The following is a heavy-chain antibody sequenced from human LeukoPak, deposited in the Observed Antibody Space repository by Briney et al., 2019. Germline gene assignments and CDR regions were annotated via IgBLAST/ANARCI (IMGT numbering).Heavy chain of an antibody. Sequence: RASVRVSCKASGYTFTSYAMNWVRQAPGQGLEWMGWINTNTGNPTYAQGFTGRFVFSLDTSVSTAYLQISSLKAEDTAVYYCARVVAAAGIDYFDYWGQGTLVTVSS. D-gene: IGHD6-13*01. CDR3: ARVVAAAGIDYFDY. V-gene: IGHV7-4-1*02. J-gene: IGHJ4*02. CDR1: GYTFTSYA. CDR2: INTNTGNP.